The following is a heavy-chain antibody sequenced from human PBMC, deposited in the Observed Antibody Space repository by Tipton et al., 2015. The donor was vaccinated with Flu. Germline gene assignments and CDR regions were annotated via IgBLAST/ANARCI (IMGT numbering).Heavy chain of an antibody. Sequence: LRLSCAASGFTFSDYALTWVRQAPGKGLEWVSSLTHDGLGTYYADSVRGRFTISRDNSKNTLYLQMNSLRAEDTAVYYCARGREVVGLAGSLDYWGQGTLVTVSS. D-gene: IGHD1-14*01. V-gene: IGHV3-23*01. CDR2: LTHDGLGT. CDR1: GFTFSDYA. J-gene: IGHJ4*02. CDR3: ARGREVVGLAGSLDY.